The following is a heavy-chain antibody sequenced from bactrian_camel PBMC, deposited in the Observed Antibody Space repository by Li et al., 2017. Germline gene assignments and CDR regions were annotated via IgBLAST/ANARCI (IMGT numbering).Heavy chain of an antibody. J-gene: IGHJ4*01. Sequence: HVQLVESGGGSVQAGGSLRLSCAASGYTVSRYCMGWFRQSPGKERERVAAITRASSISYADSVKGRFTISEDNAKNTLYLQMNSLKPEDSATYYCAGAGPRWPGNCGEYNYWGQGTQVTVS. D-gene: IGHD7*01. CDR1: GYTVSRYC. V-gene: IGHV3S53*01. CDR3: AGAGPRWPGNCGEYNY. CDR2: ITRASSI.